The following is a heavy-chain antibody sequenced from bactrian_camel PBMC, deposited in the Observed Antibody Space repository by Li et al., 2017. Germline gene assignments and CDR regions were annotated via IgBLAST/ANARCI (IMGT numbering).Heavy chain of an antibody. CDR2: VTTEGRT. J-gene: IGHJ7*01. Sequence: VQLVESGGGSVQAGETLRLSCTASGLTFDDSDMGWYRQAPGKGREGVAQVTTEGRTSYADSVLGRFTVSRDNVKNTLYPQLNSLKTDDTAMYYCAKSFRAVATFYAMDSWGKGTQVTVS. V-gene: IGHV3S55*01. CDR1: GLTFDDSD. D-gene: IGHD2*01.